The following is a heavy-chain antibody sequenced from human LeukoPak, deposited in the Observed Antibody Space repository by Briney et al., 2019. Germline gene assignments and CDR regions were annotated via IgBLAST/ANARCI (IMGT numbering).Heavy chain of an antibody. V-gene: IGHV1-8*02. CDR1: GYTFNTND. D-gene: IGHD1-1*01. CDR2: MNPHSGSV. Sequence: GASVKVSCKASGYTFNTNDINWVRQATGQGVEWMGWMNPHSGSVGYAQKFQGRVIMTWDTSISTAYMELSSLTSDDTAVYYCVRVPQRVPHNWFDPWGQGTLVTVSS. J-gene: IGHJ5*02. CDR3: VRVPQRVPHNWFDP.